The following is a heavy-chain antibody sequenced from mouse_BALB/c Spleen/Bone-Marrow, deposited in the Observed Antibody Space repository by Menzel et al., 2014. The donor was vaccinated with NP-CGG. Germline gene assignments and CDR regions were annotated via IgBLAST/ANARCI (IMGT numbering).Heavy chain of an antibody. D-gene: IGHD2-14*01. J-gene: IGHJ1*01. CDR2: IYPANGNT. CDR3: ASYRYAWYFDV. Sequence: VQLQQPGAELVKPGASVKLSCTASGFNIKDTYMHWVKQRPEQGLEWIGRIYPANGNTKYDPKFQGKATITADTSSNTAYLQLSSLTSEDTAVYYCASYRYAWYFDVWGAGTTVTVSS. V-gene: IGHV14-3*02. CDR1: GFNIKDTY.